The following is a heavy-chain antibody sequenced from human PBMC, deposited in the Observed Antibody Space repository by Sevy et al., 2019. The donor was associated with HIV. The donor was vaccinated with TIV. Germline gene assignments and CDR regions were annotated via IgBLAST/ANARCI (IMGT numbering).Heavy chain of an antibody. V-gene: IGHV3-15*01. Sequence: GRSLRLSCAASGFTFSNAWMSWVRQAPGKGLEWVGRIKSKTDGGTTDYAAPVKGRFTISRDDSKNRLYLQMNSLKTEDTAVCYCTTAAQHYDILTGYYIRVSYGRDGMDVWGQGTTVTVSS. CDR3: TTAAQHYDILTGYYIRVSYGRDGMDV. CDR1: GFTFSNAW. J-gene: IGHJ6*02. CDR2: IKSKTDGGTT. D-gene: IGHD3-9*01.